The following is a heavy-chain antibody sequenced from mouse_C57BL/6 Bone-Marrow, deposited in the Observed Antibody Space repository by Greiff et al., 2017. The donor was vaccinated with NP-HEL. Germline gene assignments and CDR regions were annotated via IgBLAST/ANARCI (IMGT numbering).Heavy chain of an antibody. CDR1: GYTFTSYW. J-gene: IGHJ4*01. D-gene: IGHD1-1*01. CDR3: ARFEAYYYGSSPYYYAMDY. CDR2: IDPSDSYT. Sequence: QVQLKQPGAELVKPGASVKLSCKASGYTFTSYWMQWVKQRPGQGLEWIGEIDPSDSYTNYNQKFKGKATLTVDTSSSTAYMQLSSLTSEDSAVYYCARFEAYYYGSSPYYYAMDYWGQGTSVTVSS. V-gene: IGHV1-50*01.